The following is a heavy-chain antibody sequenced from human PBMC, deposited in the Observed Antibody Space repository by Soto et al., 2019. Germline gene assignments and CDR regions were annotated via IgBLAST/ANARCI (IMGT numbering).Heavy chain of an antibody. CDR3: ARASPGLDV. CDR2: ISGTSGNYI. D-gene: IGHD6-6*01. J-gene: IGHJ6*02. Sequence: EEQLVESGGGLVKPGGSLRLSCAASGFTFSDFAMNWVRQAPGKGLEWVSTISGTSGNYIYYADSVKGRFTISRDNAQNSLYLQMNSLRADVAAVYYCARASPGLDVWGHGTTVIVSS. V-gene: IGHV3-21*01. CDR1: GFTFSDFA.